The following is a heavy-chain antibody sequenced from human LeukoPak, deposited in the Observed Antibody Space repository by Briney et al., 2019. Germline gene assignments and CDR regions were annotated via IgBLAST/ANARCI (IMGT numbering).Heavy chain of an antibody. D-gene: IGHD2-21*02. CDR1: GFTVSSNY. CDR2: IYSGGNT. Sequence: GGSLRLSCVASGFTVSSNYMSWVRQAPGKGLEWVSVIYSGGNTYYADSVKGRFTISRDNSKNTLYLQMNSLRAEDTAVYYCAKARLGPYCGGDCYSDYWGQGTLVTVSS. V-gene: IGHV3-53*01. CDR3: AKARLGPYCGGDCYSDY. J-gene: IGHJ4*02.